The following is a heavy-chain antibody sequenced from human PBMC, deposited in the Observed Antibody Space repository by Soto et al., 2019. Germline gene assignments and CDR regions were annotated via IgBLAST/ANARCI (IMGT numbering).Heavy chain of an antibody. CDR1: GFTFDDYG. V-gene: IGHV3-23*01. Sequence: GGSLRLSCAASGFTFDDYGMSWVRQAPGKGPEWVSDIIDSGGSTYYADSVKGRFTISRDNSKSTLYLQMNSLRAEDTALYYCAKGRSNYYCYGVDVWGQGTTVTVSS. CDR2: IIDSGGST. CDR3: AKGRSNYYCYGVDV. J-gene: IGHJ6*02.